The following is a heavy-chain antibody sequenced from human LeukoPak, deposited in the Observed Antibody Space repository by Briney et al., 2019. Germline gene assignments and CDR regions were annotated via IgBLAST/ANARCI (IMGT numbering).Heavy chain of an antibody. CDR2: ISSSGSTI. V-gene: IGHV3-48*03. CDR1: GFTFSSYE. Sequence: GGSLRLSCAASGFTFSSYEMNWVRQAPGKGLEWVSYISSSGSTIYYADSVKGRFTISRDNAKNSLYLQMNSLRAEDTAVYYCARDQGYCSGGSCYSLTDYWGQGTLVTVAS. CDR3: ARDQGYCSGGSCYSLTDY. J-gene: IGHJ4*02. D-gene: IGHD2-15*01.